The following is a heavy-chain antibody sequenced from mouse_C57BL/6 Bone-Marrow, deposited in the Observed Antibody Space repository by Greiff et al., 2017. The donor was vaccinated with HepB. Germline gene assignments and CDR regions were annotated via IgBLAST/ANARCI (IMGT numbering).Heavy chain of an antibody. V-gene: IGHV1-26*01. D-gene: IGHD2-3*01. CDR2: INPNNGGT. CDR3: APDGYYPIAY. CDR1: GYTFTDYY. Sequence: EVQLQQSGPELVKPGASVKISCKASGYTFTDYYMNWVKQSHGKSLEWIGDINPNNGGTSYNQKFKGKATLTVDKSSSTAYMELRSLTSEDSAVYYCAPDGYYPIAYWGQGTLVTVSA. J-gene: IGHJ3*01.